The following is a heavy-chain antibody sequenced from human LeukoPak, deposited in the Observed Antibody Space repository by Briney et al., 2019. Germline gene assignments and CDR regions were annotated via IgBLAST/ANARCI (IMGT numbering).Heavy chain of an antibody. V-gene: IGHV4-39*07. J-gene: IGHJ6*03. D-gene: IGHD3-22*01. CDR1: GGSISSSSYY. Sequence: SETLSLTCTVSGGSISSSSYYWGWIRQPPGKGLEWIGSIYYSGSTYYNPSLKSRVTISVDTSKNQFSLKLSSVTAADTAVYYCARVEAYDSSGFYYYYYMDVWGKGTTVTVSS. CDR2: IYYSGST. CDR3: ARVEAYDSSGFYYYYYMDV.